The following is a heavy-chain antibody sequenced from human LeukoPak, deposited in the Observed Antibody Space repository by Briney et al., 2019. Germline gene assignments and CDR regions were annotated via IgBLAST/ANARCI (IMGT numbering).Heavy chain of an antibody. J-gene: IGHJ5*02. CDR1: GYTFTGYY. CDR2: INPNSGGT. V-gene: IGHV1-2*04. D-gene: IGHD4-23*01. CDR3: ARTYGGKLWSWFDP. Sequence: ASVKVSCKASGYTFTGYYMHWVRQAPGQGLEWMGWINPNSGGTNYAQKFQGWVTMTRDTSISTAYMELSRLRSDDTAVYYCARTYGGKLWSWFDPWGQGTLVTVSS.